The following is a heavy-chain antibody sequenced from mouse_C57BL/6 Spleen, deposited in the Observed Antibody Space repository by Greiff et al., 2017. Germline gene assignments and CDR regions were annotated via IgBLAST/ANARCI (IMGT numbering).Heavy chain of an antibody. D-gene: IGHD2-5*01. V-gene: IGHV5-17*01. CDR1: GFTFSDYG. CDR2: ISSGSSTI. Sequence: EVQLVESGGGLVKPGGSLKLSCAASGFTFSDYGMHWVRQAPGKGLEWVAYISSGSSTIYYADTVKGRFPMSRDNAKNTLFLEMTSLRSEDTAMYYGARGPAYYSNYAWFAYWGQGTLVTVSA. CDR3: ARGPAYYSNYAWFAY. J-gene: IGHJ3*01.